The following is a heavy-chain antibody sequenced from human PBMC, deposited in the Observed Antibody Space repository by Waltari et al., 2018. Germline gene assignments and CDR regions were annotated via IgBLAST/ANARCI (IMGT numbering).Heavy chain of an antibody. CDR1: GGSFSGYY. J-gene: IGHJ4*02. CDR2: INHSGRT. D-gene: IGHD6-13*01. Sequence: QVQLQQWGAGLLKPSETLSLTCAVYGGSFSGYYWSWIRQPPGKGLEWIGEINHSGRTNYNPSLKSRVTISVDTSKNQFSLKLSSVTAADTAVYYCVRGRRYFNIAAAGYYFDYWGQGTLVTVSS. V-gene: IGHV4-34*01. CDR3: VRGRRYFNIAAAGYYFDY.